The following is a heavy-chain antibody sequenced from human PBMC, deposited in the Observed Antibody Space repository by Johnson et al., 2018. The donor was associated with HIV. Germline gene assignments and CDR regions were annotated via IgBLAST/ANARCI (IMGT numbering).Heavy chain of an antibody. D-gene: IGHD1-26*01. CDR1: GFTVSSTY. CDR2: IFSGGST. V-gene: IGHV3-66*02. Sequence: EMQLVESGGGVVQPGRSLRLSCAASGFTVSSTYMSWVRQAPGKGLEWVSIIFSGGSTYYADPVKGRFTISRDNSKNTLYLKMNSLRPEDTAVYYCARGGRVIVGTEGAFDIWGQGTVVTVSS. J-gene: IGHJ3*02. CDR3: ARGGRVIVGTEGAFDI.